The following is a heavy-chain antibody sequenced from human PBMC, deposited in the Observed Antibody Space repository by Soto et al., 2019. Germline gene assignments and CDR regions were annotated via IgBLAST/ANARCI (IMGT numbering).Heavy chain of an antibody. CDR2: IGSVGGDT. CDR3: VKDRMAYNSVWDPFDI. D-gene: IGHD1-20*01. J-gene: IGHJ3*02. CDR1: GFTFYSYA. Sequence: EVQLLESGGGLVQPGGSLRLSCAASGFTFYSYAMSWVRQAPGKGLEWVSTIGSVGGDTYYADSVKGRFTISRDDSKNTLLQQMNSQRAEDSAVYYCVKDRMAYNSVWDPFDIWGQGIIVTVSS. V-gene: IGHV3-23*01.